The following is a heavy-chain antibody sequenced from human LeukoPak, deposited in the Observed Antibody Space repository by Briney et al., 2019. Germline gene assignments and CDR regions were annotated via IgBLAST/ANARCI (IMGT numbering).Heavy chain of an antibody. CDR2: LYYSGST. D-gene: IGHD6-6*01. Sequence: SETLSLTCTVSGGSISSYYWSWIRQPPGKGLEWIGYLYYSGSTNYNPYLKSRVTISVDPSKNQFSLKLSSVTAADTAVYYCARHSTSSIAARGHFDYWGQGTLVSVSS. J-gene: IGHJ4*02. CDR1: GGSISSYY. CDR3: ARHSTSSIAARGHFDY. V-gene: IGHV4-59*08.